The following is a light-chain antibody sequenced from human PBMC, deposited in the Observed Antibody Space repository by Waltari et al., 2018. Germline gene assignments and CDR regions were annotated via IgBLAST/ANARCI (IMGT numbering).Light chain of an antibody. CDR1: SSDVGLDNS. CDR2: HVS. J-gene: IGLJ2*01. Sequence: QSALTQPRSVSASPGQSVTLSCTGTSSDVGLDNSVSWYQPHPGKAPKLMMYHVSKRPSGIPDRFSGSKSGNTASLTISGLQAEDESDYFCCSYAGVSSVLFGGGTKLTVL. CDR3: CSYAGVSSVL. V-gene: IGLV2-11*01.